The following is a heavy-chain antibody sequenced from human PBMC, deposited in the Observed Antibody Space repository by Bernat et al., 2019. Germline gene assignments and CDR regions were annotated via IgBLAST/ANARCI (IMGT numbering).Heavy chain of an antibody. CDR2: IYYNGRA. CDR1: GDSINSFY. D-gene: IGHD6-13*01. CDR3: ARVSYSGSLYWFDP. J-gene: IGHJ5*02. V-gene: IGHV4-59*12. Sequence: QVQLQESGPRLVKPSETLSLTCNVTGDSINSFYWTWIRQSPGKGLEWIGFIYYNGRANYSPSLKGRVTISIATSRKQFSLVLTSVTAADTAVYYCARVSYSGSLYWFDPWGQGALVTVSS.